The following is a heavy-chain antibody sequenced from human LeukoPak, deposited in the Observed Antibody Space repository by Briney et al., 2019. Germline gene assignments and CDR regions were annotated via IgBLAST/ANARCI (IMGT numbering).Heavy chain of an antibody. D-gene: IGHD3-9*01. CDR2: IYYSGST. Sequence: PSETLSLTCTVSGGSISSYYWSWIRQPPGKGLEWIGYIYYSGSTNYNPSLKSRVTISVDTSKNQFSLKLSSVTAADTAVYYCARLEYYDILTGYGPGGRRDAFDIWGQGTMVTVSS. J-gene: IGHJ3*02. CDR1: GGSISSYY. V-gene: IGHV4-59*08. CDR3: ARLEYYDILTGYGPGGRRDAFDI.